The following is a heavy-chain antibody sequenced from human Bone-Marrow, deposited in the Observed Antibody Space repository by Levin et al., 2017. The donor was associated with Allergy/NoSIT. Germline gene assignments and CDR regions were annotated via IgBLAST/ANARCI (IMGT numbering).Heavy chain of an antibody. Sequence: SETLSLTCTVSGGSISSHYWSWIRQPPGKGLEWIGYMSDSGRSDYNPSLKGRVTMSLDPSKSQFSLRLHSVTAEDSAVYYCVRGDGGWYFWFDPWGQGTQVTVSS. J-gene: IGHJ5*02. CDR3: VRGDGGWYFWFDP. CDR1: GGSISSHY. D-gene: IGHD6-19*01. CDR2: MSDSGRS. V-gene: IGHV4-59*11.